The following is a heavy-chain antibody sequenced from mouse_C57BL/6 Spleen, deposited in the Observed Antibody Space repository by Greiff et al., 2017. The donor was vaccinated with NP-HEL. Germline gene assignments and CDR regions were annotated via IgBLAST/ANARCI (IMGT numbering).Heavy chain of an antibody. CDR1: GYTFTSYW. V-gene: IGHV1-52*01. CDR2: IDPSDSET. CDR3: ARRWNWDDYYAMDY. Sequence: QVQLQQPGAELVRPGSSVKLSCKASGYTFTSYWMHWVKQRPIQGLEWIGNIDPSDSETHYNQKFKDKATLTVDKSSSTAYMQLSSLTSEDSAVYYCARRWNWDDYYAMDYWGQGTSVTVSS. J-gene: IGHJ4*01. D-gene: IGHD4-1*01.